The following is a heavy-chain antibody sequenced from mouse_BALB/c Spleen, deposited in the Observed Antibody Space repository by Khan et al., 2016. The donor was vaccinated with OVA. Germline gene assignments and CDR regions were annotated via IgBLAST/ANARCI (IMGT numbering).Heavy chain of an antibody. V-gene: IGHV2-9*02. CDR3: ARLEDI. D-gene: IGHD1-3*01. Sequence: VQLQESGPGLVAPSQSLSITCTVSGFSLTSYGVHWVRQPPGKGLEWLGVIWAGGSSNYNSALMSRLSISKDNSKSQVFLKRNSLQTDDTAMYYWARLEDIWGQGTTLTVSA. CDR1: GFSLTSYG. J-gene: IGHJ2*01. CDR2: IWAGGSS.